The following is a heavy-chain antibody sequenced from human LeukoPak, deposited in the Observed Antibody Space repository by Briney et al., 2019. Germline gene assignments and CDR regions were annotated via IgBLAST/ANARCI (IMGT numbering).Heavy chain of an antibody. V-gene: IGHV3-23*01. CDR2: ISGSGNYL. D-gene: IGHD2-21*02. CDR3: AKGGHPAVVTTRFDS. CDR1: GFTFDTYG. J-gene: IGHJ5*01. Sequence: GGSLRLSCAASGFTFDTYGMSWVRQAPGKGLEWVSSISGSGNYLYYKDSVKGRLTIPRDNSKNTLLLQMNSLRAEDSAVYYCAKGGHPAVVTTRFDSWGQGTLVTVSS.